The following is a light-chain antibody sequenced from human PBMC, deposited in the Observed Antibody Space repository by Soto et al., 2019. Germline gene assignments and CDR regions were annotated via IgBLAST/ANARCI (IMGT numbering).Light chain of an antibody. CDR2: DAS. CDR1: TGAVTSGHY. J-gene: IGLJ7*01. CDR3: LLSFSGARV. V-gene: IGLV7-46*01. Sequence: QAVVTQEPSLTVSPGGTVTLTCGSSTGAVTSGHYPYWFQQKPGQAPRTLISDASNKHSWTPARFSGSLLGGKAALTLSGAQPEDAAEYYCLLSFSGARVFGGGTQLTVL.